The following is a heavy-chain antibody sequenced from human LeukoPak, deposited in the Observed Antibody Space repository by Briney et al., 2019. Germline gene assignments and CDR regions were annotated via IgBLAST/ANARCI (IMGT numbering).Heavy chain of an antibody. CDR2: IYYSGST. Sequence: SETLSLTCTVSGGSISSYYWSWIRQPPGKGLEWIGYIYYSGSTNYNPSLKSRVTISVDTSKNQFSLKLSSVPAADTAVYYCARHDRGSGWYSGNHNFDYWGQGTLVTVSS. V-gene: IGHV4-59*08. CDR3: ARHDRGSGWYSGNHNFDY. D-gene: IGHD6-19*01. J-gene: IGHJ4*02. CDR1: GGSISSYY.